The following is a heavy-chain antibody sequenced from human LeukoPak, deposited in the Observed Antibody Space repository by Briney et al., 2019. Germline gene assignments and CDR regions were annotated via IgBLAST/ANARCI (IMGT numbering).Heavy chain of an antibody. CDR3: ARVPGIVGATGLDAFDI. D-gene: IGHD1-26*01. CDR2: ISGSGGST. Sequence: PGGSLRLSCAASGFTFSSYAMSWVRQAPGKGLEWVSAISGSGGSTYYADSVKGRFTISRDNSKNTLYLQMNSLRAEDTAVYYCARVPGIVGATGLDAFDIWGQGTMVTVSS. V-gene: IGHV3-23*01. CDR1: GFTFSSYA. J-gene: IGHJ3*02.